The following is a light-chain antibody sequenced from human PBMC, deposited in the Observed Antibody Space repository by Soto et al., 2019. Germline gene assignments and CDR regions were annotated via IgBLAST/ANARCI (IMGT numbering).Light chain of an antibody. V-gene: IGLV2-23*02. CDR1: SSDVGSYDL. J-gene: IGLJ2*01. Sequence: QSVLTQPASVSGSTGQSITISCTGTSSDVGSYDLVSWYQQHPGKAPKLIIYEVTKRPSGVSNRFSGSKSDNTASLTISGLQTEDESDYYCCSYAGSSTFVVFGGGTKLTVL. CDR2: EVT. CDR3: CSYAGSSTFVV.